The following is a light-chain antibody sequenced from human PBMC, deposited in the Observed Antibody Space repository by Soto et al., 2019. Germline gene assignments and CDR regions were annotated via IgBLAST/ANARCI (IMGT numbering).Light chain of an antibody. CDR3: SSYTSSSTLGV. CDR2: EVT. J-gene: IGLJ3*02. V-gene: IGLV2-14*01. Sequence: QSVLTQPASVSGSPGQSITISCTGTSGDVGGYTFVSWYQQHPNKAPKLIIYEVTNRPSGVSDRFSGSKSGNTASLTISGLQAEDEAFYYCSSYTSSSTLGVFGGGTKVTVL. CDR1: SGDVGGYTF.